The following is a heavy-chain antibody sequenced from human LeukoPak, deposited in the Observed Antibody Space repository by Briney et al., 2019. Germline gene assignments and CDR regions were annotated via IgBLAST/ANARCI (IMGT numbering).Heavy chain of an antibody. D-gene: IGHD3-16*01. CDR2: ISYSGST. CDR3: ARLRGDSPLYHFDY. V-gene: IGHV4-59*08. Sequence: SETLSLTCTVSGGSISSYYWNWIRQPPGKGLEWIGYISYSGSTNYNPSLKSRVTISVDTSKNRFSLKLSSVTAADTAMYYCARLRGDSPLYHFDYWGQGTLVTVSS. J-gene: IGHJ4*02. CDR1: GGSISSYY.